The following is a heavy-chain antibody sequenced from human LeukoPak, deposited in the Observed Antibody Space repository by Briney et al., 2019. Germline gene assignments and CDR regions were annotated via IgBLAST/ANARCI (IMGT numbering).Heavy chain of an antibody. V-gene: IGHV4-34*01. CDR1: GGSISSYY. CDR3: ARSDDYGGNPRSFDY. Sequence: SETLSLTCTVSGGSISSYYWSWIRQPPGKGLEWIGEINHSGSTNYNPSLKSRVTISVDTSKNQFSLKLSSVTAADTAVYYCARSDDYGGNPRSFDYWGQGTLVTVSS. D-gene: IGHD4-23*01. J-gene: IGHJ4*02. CDR2: INHSGST.